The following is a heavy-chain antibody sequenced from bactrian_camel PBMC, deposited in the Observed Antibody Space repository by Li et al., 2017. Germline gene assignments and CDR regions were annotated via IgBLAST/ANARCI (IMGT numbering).Heavy chain of an antibody. CDR2: IEVYGTT. Sequence: HVQLVESGGGSVQTGGSVTLSCVSSGFIFSMCAMGWYRQGPGKERELVSSIEVYGTTSYSDSVKGRFTISIDNAKNTLYLQMNNLQTEDTAVYYCAACRVAIRDYNYWGQGTQVTVS. CDR3: AACRVAIRDYNY. J-gene: IGHJ4*01. CDR1: GFIFSMCA. D-gene: IGHD1*01. V-gene: IGHV3S53*01.